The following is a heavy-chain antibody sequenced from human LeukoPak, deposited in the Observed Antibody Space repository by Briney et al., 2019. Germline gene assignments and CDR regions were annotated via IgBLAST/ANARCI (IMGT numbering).Heavy chain of an antibody. CDR1: GGSISSGDYY. Sequence: SETLSLTCTVSGGSISSGDYYWSWIRQHPGKGLEWIGYISYTGSTYYNPSLKSRVTISADTSENQFSLKLSSVTAADTAVYYCARDRSRYSSTWGFDYWGQGTLVTVSS. J-gene: IGHJ4*02. CDR2: ISYTGST. CDR3: ARDRSRYSSTWGFDY. D-gene: IGHD6-13*01. V-gene: IGHV4-31*03.